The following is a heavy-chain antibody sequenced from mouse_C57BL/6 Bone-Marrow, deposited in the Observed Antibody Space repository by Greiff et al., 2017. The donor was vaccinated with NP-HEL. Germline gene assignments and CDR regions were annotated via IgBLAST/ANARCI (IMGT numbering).Heavy chain of an antibody. Sequence: VKLQESGPELVKPGASVKISCQASGYTFTDYYINWVKQRPGQGLEWIGWIFPGSGSTYYNEKFKGKATFTVDKSSSTAYMLLSSLTSEDSAVYFCASPGRRYYFDYWGQGTTLTVSS. D-gene: IGHD3-1*01. CDR1: GYTFTDYY. CDR3: ASPGRRYYFDY. J-gene: IGHJ2*01. CDR2: IFPGSGST. V-gene: IGHV1-75*01.